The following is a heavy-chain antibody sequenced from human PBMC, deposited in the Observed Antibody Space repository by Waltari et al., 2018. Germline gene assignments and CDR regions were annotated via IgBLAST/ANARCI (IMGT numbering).Heavy chain of an antibody. J-gene: IGHJ4*02. V-gene: IGHV3-74*01. CDR1: GFTVSNYY. Sequence: EVQLVESGGGLVQPGASLRLSCAASGFTVSNYYTHWVGQGPGKGLVWMSRINNGGGSSTTYADSVKGRFTISKDNAKNTVYLQMNSLRAEDTAVYHCARGGQLALDYWGQGTLVTVSS. CDR2: INNGGGSST. D-gene: IGHD6-6*01. CDR3: ARGGQLALDY.